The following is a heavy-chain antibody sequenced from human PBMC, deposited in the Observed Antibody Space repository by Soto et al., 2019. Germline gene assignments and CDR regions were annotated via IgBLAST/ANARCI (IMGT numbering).Heavy chain of an antibody. J-gene: IGHJ4*02. Sequence: GSLRLSCAASGFTFSSYGMHWVRQAPGKGLEWVAVISYDGSNKYYTDSVKGRFTISRDNSKDMLYLQMNSLRAEDTAVYYCAKDRAHLLYYFDYWGQGT. CDR2: ISYDGSNK. V-gene: IGHV3-30*18. CDR3: AKDRAHLLYYFDY. CDR1: GFTFSSYG.